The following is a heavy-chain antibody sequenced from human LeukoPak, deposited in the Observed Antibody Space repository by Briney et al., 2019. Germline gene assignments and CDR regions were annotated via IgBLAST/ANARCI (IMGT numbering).Heavy chain of an antibody. CDR3: AKDMASDSSGWFGD. V-gene: IGHV3-9*01. J-gene: IGHJ4*02. CDR2: ITWDTNTI. Sequence: PGGSLRLSCAASGFNVSGNYMTWVRQAPGKGLEWVSSITWDTNTIAYADFVKGRFTISRDNAKNSLYLQMNSLRAEDTAFYYCAKDMASDSSGWFGDWGPGTLVTVSS. CDR1: GFNVSGNY. D-gene: IGHD6-19*01.